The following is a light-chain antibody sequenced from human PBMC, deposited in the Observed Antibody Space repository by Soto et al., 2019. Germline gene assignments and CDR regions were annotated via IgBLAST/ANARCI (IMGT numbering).Light chain of an antibody. Sequence: QSPLTQPASVSGSPGQSITISCTGTSSDVGGYNYVSWYQQHAGKAPKLMIYEVSNRPSGVSNRFSGSKSGDTASLTISGLQAEDEADYFCSSYTSTNTLAVFGTGTKVTVL. CDR2: EVS. V-gene: IGLV2-14*01. CDR3: SSYTSTNTLAV. J-gene: IGLJ1*01. CDR1: SSDVGGYNY.